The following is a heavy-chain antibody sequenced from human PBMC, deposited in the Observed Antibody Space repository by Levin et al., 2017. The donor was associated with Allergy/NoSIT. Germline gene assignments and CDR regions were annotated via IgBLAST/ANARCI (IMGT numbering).Heavy chain of an antibody. CDR2: TYYRSKWYN. D-gene: IGHD6-13*01. Sequence: SETLSLTCAISGDSVSSNSAAWNWIRQSPSRGLEWLGRTYYRSKWYNDYAVSVKSRITINPDTSKNQFSLQLNSVTPEDTAVYYCAKGPPPPYSSSWYWVDYWGQGTLVTVAS. CDR1: GDSVSSNSAA. J-gene: IGHJ4*02. CDR3: AKGPPPPYSSSWYWVDY. V-gene: IGHV6-1*01.